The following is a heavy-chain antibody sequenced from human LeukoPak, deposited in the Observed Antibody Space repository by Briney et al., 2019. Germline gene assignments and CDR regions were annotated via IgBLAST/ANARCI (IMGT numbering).Heavy chain of an antibody. CDR1: GYSISSGYY. Sequence: SETLSLTCTVSGYSISSGYYWGWIRQSPGKGLEWIGSIYYSGSTYYNPSLKSRVTISVDTSKNQFSLKLSSVTAADTAVYYCASQYFLILSLYYFDYWGQGTLVTVSS. V-gene: IGHV4-38-2*02. D-gene: IGHD3-10*02. J-gene: IGHJ4*02. CDR2: IYYSGST. CDR3: ASQYFLILSLYYFDY.